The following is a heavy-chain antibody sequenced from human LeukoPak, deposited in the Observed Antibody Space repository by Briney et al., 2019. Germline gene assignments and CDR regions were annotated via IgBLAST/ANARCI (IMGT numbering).Heavy chain of an antibody. Sequence: SETLSLTCTVSGGPISSYYWSWIRQPPGKGLEWIGYIYYSGSTNYNPSLKSRVTISVDTSKNQFSLKLSSVTAADTAVYYCGSLGVVPASIDYWGQGTLVTVSS. CDR2: IYYSGST. V-gene: IGHV4-59*08. D-gene: IGHD2-2*01. CDR1: GGPISSYY. J-gene: IGHJ4*02. CDR3: GSLGVVPASIDY.